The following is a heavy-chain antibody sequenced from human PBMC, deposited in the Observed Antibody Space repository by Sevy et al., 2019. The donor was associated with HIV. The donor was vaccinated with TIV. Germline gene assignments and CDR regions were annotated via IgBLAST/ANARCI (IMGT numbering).Heavy chain of an antibody. Sequence: GGSLRLSCAASGFTFSSYWMSWVRQAPGKGLEWVANIKQDGSEKYDVDSVKGRFTISRDKAKNSLYLQMNSLGAEDTAVYYCASPGGKGFDPWGQGTLVTVSS. CDR1: GFTFSSYW. CDR2: IKQDGSEK. V-gene: IGHV3-7*03. D-gene: IGHD3-16*01. CDR3: ASPGGKGFDP. J-gene: IGHJ5*02.